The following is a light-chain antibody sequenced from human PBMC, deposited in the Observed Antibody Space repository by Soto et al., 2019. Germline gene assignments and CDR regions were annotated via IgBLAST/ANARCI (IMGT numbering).Light chain of an antibody. J-gene: IGKJ1*01. V-gene: IGKV1-5*02. CDR3: QQYNSYWT. CDR1: QSISSY. Sequence: DIQMTQSPSTLSASVGDRVTIICRASQSISSYLNWYQQKPGKAPKLLIYAASSLESGVPSRFSGSGSGTEFTLTISSLQPDDFATYYCQQYNSYWTFGQGTKVDIK. CDR2: AAS.